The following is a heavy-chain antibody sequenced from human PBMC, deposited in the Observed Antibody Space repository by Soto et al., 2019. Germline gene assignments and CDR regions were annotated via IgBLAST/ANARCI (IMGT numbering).Heavy chain of an antibody. CDR3: ARAGGAGDRFFDS. V-gene: IGHV1-2*02. Sequence: QVRLVQSGAEVKQPGASVKVSCKASGYIFTGYYLHWVRQAPGQGLEWMGWINPNSGGTKYEQTFQGRVTMTRDRSISTAYMELTSLRSDDTAMYYCARAGGAGDRFFDSWGQGTLVTVSS. J-gene: IGHJ4*02. CDR2: INPNSGGT. CDR1: GYIFTGYY. D-gene: IGHD7-27*01.